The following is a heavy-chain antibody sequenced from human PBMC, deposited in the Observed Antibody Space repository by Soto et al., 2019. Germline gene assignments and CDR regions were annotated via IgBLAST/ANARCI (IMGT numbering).Heavy chain of an antibody. CDR3: AAASGSYYYYYMDV. Sequence: ASVKVSCKASGFTFTSSAMQWVRQARGQRLEWIGWIVVGSGNTNYAQKFQERVTITRDMSTSTAYMELSSLRSEDTAVYYCAAASGSYYYYYMDVWGKGTTVTVSS. J-gene: IGHJ6*03. D-gene: IGHD1-26*01. V-gene: IGHV1-58*02. CDR1: GFTFTSSA. CDR2: IVVGSGNT.